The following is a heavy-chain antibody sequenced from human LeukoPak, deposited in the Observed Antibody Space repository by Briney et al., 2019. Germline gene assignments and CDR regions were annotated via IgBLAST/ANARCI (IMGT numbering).Heavy chain of an antibody. Sequence: GGSLRLSCAASGFTFSSYAMSWVRQAPGKGLEWGSGISGSGRSTYYADSVKGRFTISRDNSKNTLYLPMTSLRAEATAVYYCAKDQVWIVVGSFDYWGQGTLVTVSS. D-gene: IGHD3-22*01. J-gene: IGHJ4*02. V-gene: IGHV3-23*01. CDR3: AKDQVWIVVGSFDY. CDR1: GFTFSSYA. CDR2: ISGSGRST.